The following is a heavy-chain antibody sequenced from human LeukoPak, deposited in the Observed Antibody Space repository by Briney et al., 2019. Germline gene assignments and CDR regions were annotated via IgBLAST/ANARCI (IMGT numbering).Heavy chain of an antibody. CDR2: INPNSGGT. CDR3: ARNTYYYDSSGYEGPDY. D-gene: IGHD3-22*01. V-gene: IGHV1-2*02. CDR1: GYTFTGYY. J-gene: IGHJ4*02. Sequence: ASVKVSCEASGYTFTGYYMHWVRQAPGQGLEWMGWINPNSGGTNYAQKFQGRVTMTRDTSISTAYMELSRLRSDDTAVYYCARNTYYYDSSGYEGPDYWGQGTLVTVSS.